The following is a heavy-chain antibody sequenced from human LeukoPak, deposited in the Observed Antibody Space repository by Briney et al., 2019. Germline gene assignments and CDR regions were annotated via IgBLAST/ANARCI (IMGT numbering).Heavy chain of an antibody. CDR2: IYSGGST. J-gene: IGHJ6*02. Sequence: GGSLRLSCAASGFTVSSNYMSWVCQAPGKGLEWVSVIYSGGSTYYADSVKGRFTISRDNSKNTLYLQMNSLRAEDTAVYYCARAPYSSGWYTSGMDVWGQGTTVTVSS. CDR1: GFTVSSNY. D-gene: IGHD6-19*01. V-gene: IGHV3-66*01. CDR3: ARAPYSSGWYTSGMDV.